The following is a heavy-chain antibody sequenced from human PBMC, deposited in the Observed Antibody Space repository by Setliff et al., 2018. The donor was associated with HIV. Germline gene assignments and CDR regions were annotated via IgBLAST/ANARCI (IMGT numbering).Heavy chain of an antibody. CDR1: GGSFSGYY. CDR2: INHSGST. D-gene: IGHD6-6*01. Sequence: PSETLSLTCAVYGGSFSGYYWSWIRQPPGKGLEWIGQINHSGSTRYNPSLKSRVTISVDTSKNQFSLKLSSVTAADTAVYYCARGGRSLAAQTWFDPWGQGTLVTVSS. CDR3: ARGGRSLAAQTWFDP. J-gene: IGHJ5*02. V-gene: IGHV4-34*01.